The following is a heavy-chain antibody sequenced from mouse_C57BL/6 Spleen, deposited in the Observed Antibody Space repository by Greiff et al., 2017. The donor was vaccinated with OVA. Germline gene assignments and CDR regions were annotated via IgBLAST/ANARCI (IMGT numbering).Heavy chain of an antibody. D-gene: IGHD2-3*01. Sequence: VQLQQSDAELVKPGASVKISCKVSGYTFTDHTIHWMKQRPEQGLEWIGYIYPSDGSTKYNEKFKGKATLTANKSARTAYKQLNSLTSEDSAVNFCARPDGYYRAWFAYWGQGTLVTVSA. CDR1: GYTFTDHT. V-gene: IGHV1-78*01. CDR3: ARPDGYYRAWFAY. CDR2: IYPSDGST. J-gene: IGHJ3*01.